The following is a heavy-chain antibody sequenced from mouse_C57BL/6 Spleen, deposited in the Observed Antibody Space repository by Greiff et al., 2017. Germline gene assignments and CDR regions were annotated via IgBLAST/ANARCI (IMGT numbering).Heavy chain of an antibody. CDR2: INPNNGGT. Sequence: EVQLQQSGPELVKPGASVKMSCKASGYTFTDYNMHWVKQSHGKSLEWIGYINPNNGGTSYNQKFKGKATLTVNKSSSTAYMELRSLTSEDSAVYYCERAADDYLTRDWFAYWGQGTLVTVSA. D-gene: IGHD2-4*01. V-gene: IGHV1-22*01. CDR3: ERAADDYLTRDWFAY. J-gene: IGHJ3*01. CDR1: GYTFTDYN.